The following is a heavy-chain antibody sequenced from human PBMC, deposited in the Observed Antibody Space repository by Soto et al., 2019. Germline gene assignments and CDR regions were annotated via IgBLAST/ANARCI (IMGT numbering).Heavy chain of an antibody. CDR3: ARGGGVGVAGSAAFDM. CDR2: INPATGAA. CDR1: GYPVTAYY. J-gene: IGHJ3*02. V-gene: IGHV1-2*02. D-gene: IGHD3-3*01. Sequence: QLHLVQSGAVVKKPGASVTVSCSASGYPVTAYYMHWVRQAPGRGLEWMGGINPATGAAKYTQTFPGRVTMARDTSTSTVFMELSGLTSEDTAVFYLARGGGVGVAGSAAFDMWGQGTLVTVSS.